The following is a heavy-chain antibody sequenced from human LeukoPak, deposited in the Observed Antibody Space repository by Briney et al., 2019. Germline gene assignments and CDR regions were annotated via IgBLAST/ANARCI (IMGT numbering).Heavy chain of an antibody. J-gene: IGHJ4*02. CDR3: ARVTAAARVGNLDY. D-gene: IGHD6-13*01. V-gene: IGHV3-7*01. CDR1: GFTFSSYW. Sequence: GGSLRLSCAASGFTFSSYWMSWVRQAPGKGLEWVANIKQDGSEKYFVDSVKGRFTISRDNAKNSLYLQMNSLRAEVTAVYYCARVTAAARVGNLDYWGQGTLVTVSS. CDR2: IKQDGSEK.